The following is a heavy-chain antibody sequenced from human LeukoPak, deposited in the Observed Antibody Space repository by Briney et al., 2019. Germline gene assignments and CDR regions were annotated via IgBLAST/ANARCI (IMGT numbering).Heavy chain of an antibody. D-gene: IGHD3-22*01. Sequence: PGRSLSPACAPSGFSLSSHSINSVRHLPGKGLGWGSGISGSSGSTYYADSVKGRFTISRDDSKNTLYLQMDSLGAEDTGVYYCARDSQYDRSGYEPFDHWGEGTLVTVSS. J-gene: IGHJ4*02. CDR1: GFSLSSHS. CDR2: ISGSSGST. V-gene: IGHV3-23*01. CDR3: ARDSQYDRSGYEPFDH.